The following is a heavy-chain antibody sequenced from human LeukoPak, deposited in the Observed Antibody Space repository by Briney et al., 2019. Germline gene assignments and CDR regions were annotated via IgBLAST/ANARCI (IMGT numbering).Heavy chain of an antibody. V-gene: IGHV1-24*01. CDR1: GYTLTELS. CDR3: ATVSRSSGYYPYYFDY. J-gene: IGHJ4*02. CDR2: FDPEDGET. D-gene: IGHD3-22*01. Sequence: ASVKVSCKVSGYTLTELSMHWVRQAPGKGLEWMGGFDPEDGETIYAQKFQGRVTMTEDTSTDTAYMELSSLRSEDTAVYYCATVSRSSGYYPYYFDYRGQGTLVTVSS.